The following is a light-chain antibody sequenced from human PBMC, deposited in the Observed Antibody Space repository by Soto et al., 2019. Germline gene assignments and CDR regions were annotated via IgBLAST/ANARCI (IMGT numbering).Light chain of an antibody. V-gene: IGKV3-20*01. CDR2: GAS. Sequence: IVLTQSPGPLSLSPGERATLSCRASQSVSSSYLAWYQQKPGQAPRLLIYGASSRATGIPDRFSGSGSGTDFTLTISRLEPEDVAVYYCQQYGSSPLTFGGGTKVEIK. CDR1: QSVSSSY. J-gene: IGKJ4*01. CDR3: QQYGSSPLT.